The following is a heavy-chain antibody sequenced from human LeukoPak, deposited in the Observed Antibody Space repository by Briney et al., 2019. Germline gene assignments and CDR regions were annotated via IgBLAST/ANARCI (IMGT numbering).Heavy chain of an antibody. D-gene: IGHD6-19*01. CDR2: ISAYNGNT. J-gene: IGHJ5*02. V-gene: IGHV1-18*01. CDR3: ARKVGSGWWYNWFDP. Sequence: ASVKVSCKASGYTFTSYGISWVRQAPGQGLEWMGWISAYNGNTNYAQKFQGRVTMTTDTSTSTAYMELRSLGSDDTAVYYCARKVGSGWWYNWFDPWGQGTLVTVSS. CDR1: GYTFTSYG.